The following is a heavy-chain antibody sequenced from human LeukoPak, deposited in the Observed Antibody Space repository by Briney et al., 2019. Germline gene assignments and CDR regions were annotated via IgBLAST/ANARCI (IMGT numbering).Heavy chain of an antibody. D-gene: IGHD2-21*02. CDR2: IIPIFGTA. CDR1: GYTFTGYY. Sequence: ASVKVSCKASGYTFTGYYMHWVRQAPGQGLEWMGGIIPIFGTANYAQKFQGRVTITADESTSTAYMELSSLRSEDTAVYYCARNSNRGDHFPYYFDYWGQGTLVTVSS. CDR3: ARNSNRGDHFPYYFDY. J-gene: IGHJ4*02. V-gene: IGHV1-69*13.